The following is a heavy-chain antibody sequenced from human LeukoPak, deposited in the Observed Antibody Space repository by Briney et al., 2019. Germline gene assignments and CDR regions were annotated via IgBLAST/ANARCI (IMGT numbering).Heavy chain of an antibody. CDR3: ARDIVVVVDPAEDDYYMDV. J-gene: IGHJ6*03. V-gene: IGHV3-53*01. CDR1: GFTVSSNY. D-gene: IGHD2-15*01. CDR2: IYSGGST. Sequence: GGSLRLSCAASGFTVSSNYMSWVRQAPGKGLEWVSVIYSGGSTYSADSVKGRFTISRDNSKNTLYLQMNCMRAEDTAVYYCARDIVVVVDPAEDDYYMDVWGKGTTVTVSS.